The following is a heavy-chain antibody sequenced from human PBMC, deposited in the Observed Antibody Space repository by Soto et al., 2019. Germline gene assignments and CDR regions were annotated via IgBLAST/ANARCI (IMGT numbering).Heavy chain of an antibody. CDR3: ARSTRSSSWSNDNWFDP. V-gene: IGHV4-31*03. CDR2: IYYSGST. CDR1: GGSISSGCDY. Sequence: PSETLSLTCTVSGGSISSGCDYWSWIRQHPGKGLEWIGYIYYSGSTYYSPSLKSRVTISVDTSKNQFSLNLSSVTAADTAVYYCARSTRSSSWSNDNWFDPWGQGTLVTVSS. J-gene: IGHJ5*02. D-gene: IGHD6-13*01.